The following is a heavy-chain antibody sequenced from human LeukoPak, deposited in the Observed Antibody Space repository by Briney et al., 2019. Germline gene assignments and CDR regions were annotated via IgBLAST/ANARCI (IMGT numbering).Heavy chain of an antibody. CDR3: ARMAPADYSNYDRWFDP. CDR1: GYTFTSYG. V-gene: IGHV1-18*01. Sequence: ASVKVSCTASGYTFTSYGISWVRQAPGQGLEWMGWISAYNGNTNYAQKLQGRVTMTTDTSTSTAYMELRSLRSDDTAVYYCARMAPADYSNYDRWFDPWGQGTLVTVSS. CDR2: ISAYNGNT. J-gene: IGHJ5*02. D-gene: IGHD4-11*01.